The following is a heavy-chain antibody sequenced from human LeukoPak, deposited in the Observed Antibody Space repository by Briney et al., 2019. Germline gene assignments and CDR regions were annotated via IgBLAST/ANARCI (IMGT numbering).Heavy chain of an antibody. CDR3: VYEHSGWKYFAY. Sequence: WASVKASCKATGHTFSGYYMHWVRQAPGQGLEYMGWIYPDSGDTKFAEKFQGRATMTRDTSITTAYMELSRLRSEDTAIYYCVYEHSGWKYFAYWGQGTLVTVSS. CDR1: GHTFSGYY. CDR2: IYPDSGDT. J-gene: IGHJ4*02. V-gene: IGHV1-2*02. D-gene: IGHD6-19*01.